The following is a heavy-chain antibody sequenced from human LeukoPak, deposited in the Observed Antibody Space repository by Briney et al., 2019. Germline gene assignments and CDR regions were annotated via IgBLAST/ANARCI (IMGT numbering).Heavy chain of an antibody. V-gene: IGHV3-7*03. J-gene: IGHJ6*04. CDR1: GFTFSSYW. D-gene: IGHD3-9*01. CDR3: ARDEGRYFDWLLAAGGMDV. Sequence: GGSLRLSCAASGFTFSSYWMSWVRQAPGKGLEWVANIKQDGSEKYDVDSVKGRFTISRDNAKNSLYLQMNSLRAEDTAVYYCARDEGRYFDWLLAAGGMDVWGKGTTVTVSS. CDR2: IKQDGSEK.